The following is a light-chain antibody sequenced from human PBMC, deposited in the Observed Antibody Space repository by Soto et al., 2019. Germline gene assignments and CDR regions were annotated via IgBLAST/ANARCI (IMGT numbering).Light chain of an antibody. J-gene: IGKJ3*01. V-gene: IGKV1-39*01. Sequence: DIQMTQSPSSLSASVGDRVTITCRASQAISIFLNWYQQKPGKAPDLLIYAASTLQTGVPSRFSGNGSGKDFALTISSLRPEDFATYYCQQTYRLGVFSFGPGTKVDIK. CDR3: QQTYRLGVFS. CDR1: QAISIF. CDR2: AAS.